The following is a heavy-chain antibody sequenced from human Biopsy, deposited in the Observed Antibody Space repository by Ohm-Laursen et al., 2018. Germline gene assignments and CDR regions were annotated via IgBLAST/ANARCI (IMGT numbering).Heavy chain of an antibody. J-gene: IGHJ1*01. Sequence: SVKVSCKVSGYAVTEFSMHWVRQAPGQGLEWLGGNIPILGTGNYAQKFQDRVTVAADTSTSTATMELRSLRSDDTAVYYCATKLTGYFHHWGQGTLVIVSS. CDR3: ATKLTGYFHH. V-gene: IGHV1-69*06. CDR1: GYAVTEFS. D-gene: IGHD3-9*01. CDR2: NIPILGTG.